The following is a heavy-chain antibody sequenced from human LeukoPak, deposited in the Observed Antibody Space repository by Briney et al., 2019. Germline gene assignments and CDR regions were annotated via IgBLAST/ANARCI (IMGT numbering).Heavy chain of an antibody. V-gene: IGHV3-48*04. D-gene: IGHD6-13*01. CDR3: PRGAPKYSSSWYRPDAFDI. J-gene: IGHJ3*02. CDR1: GFTFSSYA. Sequence: GGSLRLSCAASGFTFSSYAMSWVRQAPGKGLEWVSYISSSGSTIYYADSVKGRFTISRDNAKNSLYLQMNSLRAEDTAVYYCPRGAPKYSSSWYRPDAFDIWGQGTIVTVSS. CDR2: ISSSGSTI.